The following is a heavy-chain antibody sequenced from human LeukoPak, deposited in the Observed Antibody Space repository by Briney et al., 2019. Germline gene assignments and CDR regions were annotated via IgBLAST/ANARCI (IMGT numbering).Heavy chain of an antibody. CDR3: ARVLGYCSGGSCSSPDY. V-gene: IGHV3-66*01. J-gene: IGHJ4*02. D-gene: IGHD2-15*01. CDR1: GFTVSSNY. Sequence: PGGSLRLSCAASGFTVSSNYMSWVRQAPGKGLEWVSVIYSGGSTYYADSVKGRFTISRDNSKNTLYLQMNSLRAEDTAVYYCARVLGYCSGGSCSSPDYWGQGTLVTVSS. CDR2: IYSGGST.